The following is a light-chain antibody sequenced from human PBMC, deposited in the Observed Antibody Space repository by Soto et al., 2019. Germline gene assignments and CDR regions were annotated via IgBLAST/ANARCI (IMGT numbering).Light chain of an antibody. CDR1: QSVSSSY. J-gene: IGKJ1*01. CDR3: QQYGSSPGWT. V-gene: IGKV3-20*01. Sequence: EIVLTQSPGTLSLSPGERATLSCRASQSVSSSYLAWYQQKPGQAPRLLIYGASSRATGIPDRFSGSGSGTDLTLIFSSLEPEDFAVYYCQQYGSSPGWTFGEGTKVEIK. CDR2: GAS.